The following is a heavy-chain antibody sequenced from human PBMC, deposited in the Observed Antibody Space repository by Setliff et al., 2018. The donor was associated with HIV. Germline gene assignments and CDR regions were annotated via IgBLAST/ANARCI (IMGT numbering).Heavy chain of an antibody. CDR1: GGSISSYY. J-gene: IGHJ5*02. D-gene: IGHD4-4*01. V-gene: IGHV4-59*12. CDR3: ARGGRSTVATWAWFDP. Sequence: SETLSLTCTDSGGSISSYYWSWIRQPPGKGLEWIGYIYSSGSTNYNPSLKSRVTISGDTTKNQFSLKLTSVTAADTAVYYCARGGRSTVATWAWFDPWGQGTLVTVSS. CDR2: IYSSGST.